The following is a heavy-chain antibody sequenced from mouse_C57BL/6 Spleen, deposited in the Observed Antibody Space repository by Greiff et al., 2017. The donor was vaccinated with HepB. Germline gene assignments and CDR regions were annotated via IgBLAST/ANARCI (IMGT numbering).Heavy chain of an antibody. CDR2: INYDGSST. J-gene: IGHJ1*03. D-gene: IGHD1-1*01. Sequence: EVKLVESEGGLVQPGSSMKLSCTASGFTFSDYYMAWVRQVPEKGLEWVANINYDGSSTYYLDSLKSRFIISRDNAKNILYLQMSSLKSEDTATYYCARERENYGSGYFDVWGTGTTVTVSS. V-gene: IGHV5-16*01. CDR1: GFTFSDYY. CDR3: ARERENYGSGYFDV.